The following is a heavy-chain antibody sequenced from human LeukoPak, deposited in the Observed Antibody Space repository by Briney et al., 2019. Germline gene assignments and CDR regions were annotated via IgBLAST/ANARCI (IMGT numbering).Heavy chain of an antibody. J-gene: IGHJ5*02. D-gene: IGHD6-13*01. CDR2: IYYSGST. Sequence: SETLSLTCTVSGGSISSGDYYWGWLRQPPGRGREGIGYIYYSGSTYYNPSLKSRVTISVDTSKNKFSLKLSSVTAADTAVYYCAGGIAAAGMFWFDPWGQGTLVTVSS. CDR1: GGSISSGDYY. CDR3: AGGIAAAGMFWFDP. V-gene: IGHV4-30-4*01.